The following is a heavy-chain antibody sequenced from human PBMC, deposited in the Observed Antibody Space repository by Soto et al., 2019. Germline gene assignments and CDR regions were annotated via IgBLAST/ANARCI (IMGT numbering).Heavy chain of an antibody. CDR3: ARGLSTGSSSSGGGDYFAY. CDR2: INHSGST. J-gene: IGHJ4*02. CDR1: GGSFSGYI. D-gene: IGHD1-26*01. V-gene: IGHV4-34*01. Sequence: QVQLQQWGAGLLKPSETLSLTCAVPGGSFSGYIWTWIRQPPGKGLQWIGQINHSGSTYYNPSLRSRVSISLHTSNDQFSLELSSVTAADTAVYYCARGLSTGSSSSGGGDYFAYWGQGTLVRVSS.